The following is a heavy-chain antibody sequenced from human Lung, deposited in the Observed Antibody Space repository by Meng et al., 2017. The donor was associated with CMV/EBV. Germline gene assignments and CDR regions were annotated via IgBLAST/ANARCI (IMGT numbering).Heavy chain of an antibody. D-gene: IGHD2-2*01. Sequence: SGGALSGYALTWVRQAPGQGLEWMGGIIPFLGNKKYVQKFQDRLTISTDESAATAFMELNSLRSEDTALYYCAASPGIIVPAAVVYWGHGTLVTVSS. V-gene: IGHV1-69*05. CDR2: IIPFLGNK. J-gene: IGHJ4*01. CDR1: GGALSGYA. CDR3: AASPGIIVPAAVVY.